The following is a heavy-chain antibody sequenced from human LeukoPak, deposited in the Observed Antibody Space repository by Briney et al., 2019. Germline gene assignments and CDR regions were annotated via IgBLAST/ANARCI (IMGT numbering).Heavy chain of an antibody. CDR3: AEGGELTDH. J-gene: IGHJ4*02. CDR2: IYYSGST. D-gene: IGHD1-26*01. Sequence: PSETLSLTCTVSGGSISSSSYYWGWIRQPPGKGLEWIGSIYYSGSTYYNPSLKSRVTISVDTSKNQFSLKLSSVTAADTAVYYCAEGGELTDHWGQGTLVTVSS. V-gene: IGHV4-39*01. CDR1: GGSISSSSYY.